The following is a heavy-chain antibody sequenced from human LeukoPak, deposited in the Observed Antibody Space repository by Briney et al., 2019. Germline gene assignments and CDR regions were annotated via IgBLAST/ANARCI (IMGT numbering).Heavy chain of an antibody. V-gene: IGHV5-51*01. CDR1: GYSFTSYW. CDR3: ARTGYSSSWYMGNWFDP. CDR2: IYPGDSDT. D-gene: IGHD6-13*01. J-gene: IGHJ5*02. Sequence: GESLKISCKGSGYSFTSYWIGWVRQMPGKGLEWMGIIYPGDSDTRYSPSFQGQVTISADKSISTAYLQWSSLKASDTAMYYCARTGYSSSWYMGNWFDPWGQGTLVTVSS.